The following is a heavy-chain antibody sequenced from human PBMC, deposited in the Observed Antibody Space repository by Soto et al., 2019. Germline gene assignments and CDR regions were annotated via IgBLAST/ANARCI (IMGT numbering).Heavy chain of an antibody. CDR1: GYRVSDYY. CDR2: INPNSGGT. V-gene: IGHV1-2*02. D-gene: IGHD3-9*01. Sequence: ASVKVSCKASGYRVSDYYIRWLRQAPGQGQAPGQRLEWMGWINPNSGGTSYAQKFQRRVTMTRDTSVSTGYMELSRLRSDDTAVYYCAAVPRYCDWHFDYWGQGTLVPVSS. J-gene: IGHJ4*02. CDR3: AAVPRYCDWHFDY.